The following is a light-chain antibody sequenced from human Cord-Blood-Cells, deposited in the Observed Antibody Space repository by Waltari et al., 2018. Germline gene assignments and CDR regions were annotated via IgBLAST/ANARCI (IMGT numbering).Light chain of an antibody. Sequence: DIQMTQSPSSLSASVGARVTITCRASQSISSYLNWYQQKPWKAPKLLIYAASSLQSGVPSRFSGSGSGTDFTLTISSLQPEDFATYYCQQSYSTPLTFGGGTKVEIK. CDR1: QSISSY. J-gene: IGKJ4*01. CDR2: AAS. V-gene: IGKV1-39*01. CDR3: QQSYSTPLT.